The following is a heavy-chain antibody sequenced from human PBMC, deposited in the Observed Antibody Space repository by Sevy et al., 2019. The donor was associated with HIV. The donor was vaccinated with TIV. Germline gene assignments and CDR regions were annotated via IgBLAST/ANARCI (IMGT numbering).Heavy chain of an antibody. CDR3: TTAVYSNGWYQPLNY. D-gene: IGHD6-19*01. Sequence: GGSLRLSCAASGFTFSNAWMTWVRQAPGKGLEWAGRIKRKIDGGTTDYAAPLKGRFIISRDDSKNTLYLQMNSLKTEDSAVYYCTTAVYSNGWYQPLNYWGQGTLVTVSS. J-gene: IGHJ4*02. V-gene: IGHV3-15*01. CDR2: IKRKIDGGTT. CDR1: GFTFSNAW.